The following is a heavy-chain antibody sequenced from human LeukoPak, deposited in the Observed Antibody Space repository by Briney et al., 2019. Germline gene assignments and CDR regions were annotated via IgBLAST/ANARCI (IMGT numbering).Heavy chain of an antibody. J-gene: IGHJ4*02. D-gene: IGHD3-22*01. CDR2: IYYSGST. CDR3: ARVARSSGYLGY. Sequence: PSETLSLTCTVSGGSISSYYWSLIRQPPGKGLEWIGYIYYSGSTNYNPSLKSRVTISVDTSKNQFSLKLSSVTAADTAVYYCARVARSSGYLGYWGQGTLVTVSS. V-gene: IGHV4-59*01. CDR1: GGSISSYY.